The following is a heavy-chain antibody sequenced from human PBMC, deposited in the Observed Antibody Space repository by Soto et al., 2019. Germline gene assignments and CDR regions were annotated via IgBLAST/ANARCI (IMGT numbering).Heavy chain of an antibody. Sequence: QVQLVQSGAEVKKPGASVKVSCKASGYTFTNFGISWVRQAPGQGLEWMGWIRAYNGNTNYAQKFQGRVTMTTDPSTSTAYMEVRSLGFDDSAVYYCARGGTPLDYWGQGTLVTVSS. CDR2: IRAYNGNT. J-gene: IGHJ4*02. CDR1: GYTFTNFG. D-gene: IGHD3-16*01. CDR3: ARGGTPLDY. V-gene: IGHV1-18*01.